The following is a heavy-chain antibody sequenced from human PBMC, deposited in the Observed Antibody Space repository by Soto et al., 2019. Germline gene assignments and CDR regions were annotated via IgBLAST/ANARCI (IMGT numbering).Heavy chain of an antibody. D-gene: IGHD3-22*01. V-gene: IGHV3-23*04. CDR3: EKDIEVGNAMIVVVSAKGPHAYFDH. J-gene: IGHJ4*02. Sequence: EVQLVESGGGLVQPGGSLRLSCAASGFTFSSYAMSWVRQAPGKGLEWVSAIRGSGGSTYYADSVKGRFTISRDNYKNALYLQMSSPRAKDTAVYYWEKDIEVGNAMIVVVSAKGPHAYFDHWGQGTLVTVSS. CDR1: GFTFSSYA. CDR2: IRGSGGST.